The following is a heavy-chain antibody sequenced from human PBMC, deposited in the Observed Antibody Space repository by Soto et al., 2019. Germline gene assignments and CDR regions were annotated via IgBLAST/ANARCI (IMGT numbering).Heavy chain of an antibody. CDR1: GASIYNGGYF. V-gene: IGHV4-30-4*01. D-gene: IGHD6-25*01. Sequence: QVQLQESGPGLVRPSQTLSLTCSVSGASIYNGGYFWSWIRQSPGKGLEWIGHIHNSGSPYNNPSLKRRVTMRAHRSMEQCAPALTSVAAADAAMNYCARGAATDKVDSGGQGILIMVSS. CDR2: IHNSGSP. J-gene: IGHJ4*02. CDR3: ARGAATDKVDS.